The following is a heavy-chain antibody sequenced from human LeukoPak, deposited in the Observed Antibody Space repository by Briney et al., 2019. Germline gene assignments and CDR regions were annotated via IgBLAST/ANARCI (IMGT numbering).Heavy chain of an antibody. CDR1: GFTVSSKY. D-gene: IGHD3-10*01. J-gene: IGHJ4*02. CDR2: NSGGST. Sequence: GGSLRLSCAASGFTVSSKYMSWVRQAPGKGLEWVSVNSGGSTHYVDSVKGRFTISRDNSKNTVYLQMNSLRAEDTAVYYCAKAVRGVLGYWGQGTLVTVSS. CDR3: AKAVRGVLGY. V-gene: IGHV3-66*01.